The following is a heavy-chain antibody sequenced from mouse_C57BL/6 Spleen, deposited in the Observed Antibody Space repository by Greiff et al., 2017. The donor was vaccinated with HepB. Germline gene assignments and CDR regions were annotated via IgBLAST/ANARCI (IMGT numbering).Heavy chain of an antibody. CDR3: AGSTMVTTRYFDV. CDR1: GYTFTSYW. CDR2: IDPSDSYT. J-gene: IGHJ1*03. Sequence: VQLQQPGAELVKPGASVKLSCKASGYTFTSYWMQWVKQRPGQGLEWIGEIDPSDSYTNYNQKFKGKATLTVDTSSSTAYMQLSSLTSEDSAVYYCAGSTMVTTRYFDVWGTGTTVTVSS. V-gene: IGHV1-50*01. D-gene: IGHD2-2*01.